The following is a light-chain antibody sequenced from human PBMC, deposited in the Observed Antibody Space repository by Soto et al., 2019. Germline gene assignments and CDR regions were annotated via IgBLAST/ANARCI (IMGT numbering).Light chain of an antibody. J-gene: IGLJ1*01. Sequence: QSALTQPASVSGSPGQSITLSCTGTSRDVGDYNYVSWYQQHPGKAPKLIIYDVSNRPSGVSNRFSGSKSGNTASLTISGLQAEDEAHYYCSSYSSSSTPLVLGTGTKLTVL. CDR2: DVS. V-gene: IGLV2-14*01. CDR3: SSYSSSSTPLV. CDR1: SRDVGDYNY.